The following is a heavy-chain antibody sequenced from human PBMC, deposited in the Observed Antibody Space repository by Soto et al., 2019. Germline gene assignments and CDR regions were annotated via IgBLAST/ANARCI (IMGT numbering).Heavy chain of an antibody. CDR1: GFTFSSYG. D-gene: IGHD6-19*01. CDR2: ISYDGSNK. V-gene: IGHV3-30*18. Sequence: QVQLVESGGGVVQPGRSLRLSCAASGFTFSSYGMHWVRQAPGKGLEWVAVISYDGSNKYYADSVKGRFTISRDNSKNTLYRQMNSLRADDTAVYYCAKDTIAVAPTFDYWGQGTLVTVSS. CDR3: AKDTIAVAPTFDY. J-gene: IGHJ4*02.